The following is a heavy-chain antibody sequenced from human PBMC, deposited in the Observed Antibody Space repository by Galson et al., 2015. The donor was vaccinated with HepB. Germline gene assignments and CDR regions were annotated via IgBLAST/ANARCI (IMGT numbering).Heavy chain of an antibody. Sequence: PALVKPTQTLTLTCTFSGFSLNTSGVGVGWIRQPPGKALEWLALIYWDDDKRYSPSLKSRLTITKDTSKNQVVLTMTNMDPVDTATYYCAHIDSPAAQERAFDYWGQGTLVTVSS. CDR3: AHIDSPAAQERAFDY. CDR1: GFSLNTSGVG. CDR2: IYWDDDK. J-gene: IGHJ4*02. V-gene: IGHV2-5*02. D-gene: IGHD6-13*01.